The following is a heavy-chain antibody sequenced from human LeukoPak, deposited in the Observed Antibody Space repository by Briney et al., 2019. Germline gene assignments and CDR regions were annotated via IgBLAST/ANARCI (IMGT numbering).Heavy chain of an antibody. J-gene: IGHJ6*03. CDR3: ARGQGQDYGDYQDYYYYYMDV. Sequence: SETLSLTCTVSGGSISSYYWSWIRQPPGKGLEWIGDIYYSGSTNYNPSLKSRVTISVDTSKNQFSLKLSSVTAADTAVYYCARGQGQDYGDYQDYYYYYMDVWGKGTTVTVSS. CDR1: GGSISSYY. D-gene: IGHD4-17*01. V-gene: IGHV4-59*01. CDR2: IYYSGST.